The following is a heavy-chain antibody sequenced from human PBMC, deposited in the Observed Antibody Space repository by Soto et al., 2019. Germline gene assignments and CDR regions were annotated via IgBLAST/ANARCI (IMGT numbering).Heavy chain of an antibody. CDR1: GGSISSSNW. V-gene: IGHV4-4*02. J-gene: IGHJ5*02. CDR2: IYHSGST. CDR3: ARLHIADRLSWFDP. D-gene: IGHD6-6*01. Sequence: SETLSLTCAVSGGSISSSNWWSWVRQPPGKGLEWIGEIYHSGSTNYNPSLKSRVTISVDKSKNQFSLKLSSVTAADTAVYYCARLHIADRLSWFDPWGQGTLVTVSS.